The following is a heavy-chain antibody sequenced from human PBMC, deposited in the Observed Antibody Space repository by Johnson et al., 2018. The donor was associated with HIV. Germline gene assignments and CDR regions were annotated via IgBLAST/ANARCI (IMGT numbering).Heavy chain of an antibody. CDR2: ITSGGTL. J-gene: IGHJ3*02. Sequence: QVQLVESGGGLVKPGGSLRLSCAASGFTFSDYYMIWIRQAPGKGLEWLSYITSGGTLFHADSVKGRFTISRDNAKNSLYLQMNSLRVEDTALYYCARDRLLWFRELWPHDAFDIWGQGTMVTVSS. CDR1: GFTFSDYY. CDR3: ARDRLLWFRELWPHDAFDI. V-gene: IGHV3-11*04. D-gene: IGHD3-10*01.